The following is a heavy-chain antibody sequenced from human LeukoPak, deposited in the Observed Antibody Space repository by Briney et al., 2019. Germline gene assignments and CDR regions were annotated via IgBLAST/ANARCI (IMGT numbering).Heavy chain of an antibody. J-gene: IGHJ5*02. CDR1: GYSISSGYY. D-gene: IGHD3-10*01. V-gene: IGHV4-38-2*02. CDR2: IYHSGST. CDR3: ARGGITMVRDYWFDP. Sequence: SETLSLTCTVSGYSISSGYYWGWIRQPPGKGLEWIGSIYHSGSTYYNPSLKSRVTISGDTSKNQFSLNLNSVTAADTAVYYCARGGITMVRDYWFDPWGQGTLVSVSS.